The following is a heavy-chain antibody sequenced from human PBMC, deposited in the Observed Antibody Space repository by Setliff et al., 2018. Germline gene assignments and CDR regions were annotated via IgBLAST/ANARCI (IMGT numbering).Heavy chain of an antibody. CDR1: GGSFSDYY. CDR2: INHSGST. CDR3: ARDRTAYTYGLDV. Sequence: SETLSLTCTVYGGSFSDYYWGWIRQPPGKGLEWIAEINHSGSTNYNPSLKSRVTISVDTSNNQFVLNLKAVTAADTAVHYCARDRTAYTYGLDVWGQGTTVTVSS. J-gene: IGHJ6*02. V-gene: IGHV4-34*01. D-gene: IGHD3-16*01.